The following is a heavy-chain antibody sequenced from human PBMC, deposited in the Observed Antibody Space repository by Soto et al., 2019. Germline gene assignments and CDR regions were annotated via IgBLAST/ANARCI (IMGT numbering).Heavy chain of an antibody. D-gene: IGHD3-22*01. CDR3: ARAVRYYDDSSGYHHSYYFDY. Sequence: ASVKVSCKASGYTFTSYGISWVRQAPGQGLEWMGWISAYNGNTNYAQKLQGRVTMTTDTSTSTAYMELRSLRSDDTAVYYCARAVRYYDDSSGYHHSYYFDYRAQRTLVTVSS. CDR2: ISAYNGNT. V-gene: IGHV1-18*01. J-gene: IGHJ4*02. CDR1: GYTFTSYG.